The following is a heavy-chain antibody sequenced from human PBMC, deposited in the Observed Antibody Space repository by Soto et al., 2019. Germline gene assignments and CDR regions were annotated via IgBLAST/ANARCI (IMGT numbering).Heavy chain of an antibody. Sequence: GGSLRLSCAASGFTFSSYSMNWVRQAPGKGLEWVSYISSSSSTIYYAESVKGRFPISRDNAKNSLYLQMNSLRAEDTAVYYCAREVLLWFGELNVHYYMDVWGKGTTVTVSS. CDR3: AREVLLWFGELNVHYYMDV. D-gene: IGHD3-10*01. CDR2: ISSSSSTI. V-gene: IGHV3-48*01. J-gene: IGHJ6*03. CDR1: GFTFSSYS.